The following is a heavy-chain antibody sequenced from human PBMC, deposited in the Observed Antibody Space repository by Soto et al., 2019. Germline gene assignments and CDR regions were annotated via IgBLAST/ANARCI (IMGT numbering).Heavy chain of an antibody. CDR1: GFTFDDYA. D-gene: IGHD6-19*01. CDR2: ISWNSGSI. CDR3: AKDLSAEDSSGWYYFDY. Sequence: GGSLRLSCAASGFTFDDYAMHWVRQAPGKGLEWVSGISWNSGSIGYADSVKGRFTISRDNAKNSLYLQMNSLRAEDTALYYCAKDLSAEDSSGWYYFDYWGQGTLVTVSS. V-gene: IGHV3-9*01. J-gene: IGHJ4*02.